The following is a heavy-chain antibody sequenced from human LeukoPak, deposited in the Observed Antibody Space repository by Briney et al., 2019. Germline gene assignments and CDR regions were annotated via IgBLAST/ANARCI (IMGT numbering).Heavy chain of an antibody. CDR2: MFYSGSA. J-gene: IGHJ4*02. Sequence: SETLSLTCTVSGDSVSSGSYYWSWIRQPPGKGLEWIGYMFYSGSANYNPYLKSRVTISVGTSKNQFSLKLNSVSAADTAVYYCALGQFSDSSYLDYWGQGALVTVSS. V-gene: IGHV4-61*01. D-gene: IGHD3-22*01. CDR3: ALGQFSDSSYLDY. CDR1: GDSVSSGSYY.